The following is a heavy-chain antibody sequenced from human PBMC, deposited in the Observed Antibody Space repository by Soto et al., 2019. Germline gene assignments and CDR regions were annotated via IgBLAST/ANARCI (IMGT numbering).Heavy chain of an antibody. J-gene: IGHJ4*02. CDR1: GFTVSNNY. CDR3: ATSPGGGGY. V-gene: IGHV3-53*01. Sequence: EVQLVESGGGLIQPGGSLRLSCAVSGFTVSNNYMSWVRQAPGKGLEGVSVIYSGGYTAYGDSVKGRFTISRDNSKNNPIPQMNSPGPAAPAVFYGATSPGGGGYWGQGTLVTVSS. CDR2: IYSGGYT. D-gene: IGHD2-2*01.